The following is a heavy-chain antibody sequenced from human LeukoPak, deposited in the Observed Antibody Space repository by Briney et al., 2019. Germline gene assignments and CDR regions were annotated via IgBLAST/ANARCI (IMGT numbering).Heavy chain of an antibody. J-gene: IGHJ3*02. CDR3: ARVPIGVDIWAFDI. Sequence: PSQTLSLTCTVSGDSISSGDYYWSWTRQPPGKGLEWIGHIYYSGSTYYNPSLKSRLTISVDTSKNQFSLKLSSVTAADTAVYYCARVPIGVDIWAFDIWGQGTMVTVSS. CDR2: IYYSGST. D-gene: IGHD3-22*01. CDR1: GDSISSGDYY. V-gene: IGHV4-30-4*01.